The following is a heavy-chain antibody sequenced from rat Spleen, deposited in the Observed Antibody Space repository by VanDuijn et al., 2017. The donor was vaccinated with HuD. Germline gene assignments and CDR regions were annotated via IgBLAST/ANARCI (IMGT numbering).Heavy chain of an antibody. J-gene: IGHJ2*01. CDR3: TTGHS. V-gene: IGHV5-27*01. Sequence: EVQLVESGGGLVQPGRSLKLSRAASGFTFSHYAMAWVRQAPTKGLEWVAYISTGGGSTYYRDSVKGRFTISRDNAKSTLYLQMDSLRSEDTATYYGTTGHSWGQGVMVTVSS. CDR2: ISTGGGST. CDR1: GFTFSHYA.